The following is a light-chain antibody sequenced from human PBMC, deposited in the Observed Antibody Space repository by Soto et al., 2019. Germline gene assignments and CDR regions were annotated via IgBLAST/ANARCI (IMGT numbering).Light chain of an antibody. CDR1: SSDVGGYNY. J-gene: IGLJ1*01. V-gene: IGLV2-11*02. CDR3: CSYAGSYTYG. Sequence: QSALTQPRSVSGSPGQSVTISCTGTSSDVGGYNYVSWYQHHPGKAPKVMIYDVSKRPSGVPDRFSGSKSGNTAALTISGLQAEDEADYYCCSYAGSYTYGFGTGTQVTVL. CDR2: DVS.